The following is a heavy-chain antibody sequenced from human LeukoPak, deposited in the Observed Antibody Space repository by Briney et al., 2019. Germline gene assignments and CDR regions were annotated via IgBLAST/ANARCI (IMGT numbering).Heavy chain of an antibody. CDR3: YSGYEYYYYGMDV. J-gene: IGHJ6*02. CDR2: INSDGSST. V-gene: IGHV3-74*01. Sequence: PGGSLRLSCAASGFTFSSYWMHWVRQAPGKGLVWVSRINSDGSSTSYADSVKGRFTISRDNAKNSLYLQMNSLRAEDTAVYYCYSGYEYYYYGMDVWGQGPTVTVSS. D-gene: IGHD5-12*01. CDR1: GFTFSSYW.